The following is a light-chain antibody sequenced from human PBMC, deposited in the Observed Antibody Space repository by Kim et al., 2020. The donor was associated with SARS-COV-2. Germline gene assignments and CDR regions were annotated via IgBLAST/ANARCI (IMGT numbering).Light chain of an antibody. CDR1: QSVGSN. CDR2: GAS. CDR3: QQYDNWPPLT. J-gene: IGKJ4*01. Sequence: EIVMTQSPATLSVSPGERATLSCRASQSVGSNLAWYQQKPGQAPRLLIYGASTRATGSPARFTGSGSGTEFTLTISSLQSEDFAVYYCQQYDNWPPLTFGGGTKLEI. V-gene: IGKV3-15*01.